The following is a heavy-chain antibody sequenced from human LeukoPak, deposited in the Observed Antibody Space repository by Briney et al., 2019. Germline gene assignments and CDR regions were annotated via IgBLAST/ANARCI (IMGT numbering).Heavy chain of an antibody. CDR3: ARDSSSSWYYYYYMDV. V-gene: IGHV3-21*01. J-gene: IGHJ6*03. Sequence: GGSLRLSCADSGFTFSSYSMKWVRQAPGKGLEWVSSISSSSSYIYYADSVKGRFTISRDNAKNSLYLQMNSLRAEDTAVYYCARDSSSSWYYYYYMDVWGKGTTVTVSS. CDR1: GFTFSSYS. CDR2: ISSSSSYI. D-gene: IGHD6-13*01.